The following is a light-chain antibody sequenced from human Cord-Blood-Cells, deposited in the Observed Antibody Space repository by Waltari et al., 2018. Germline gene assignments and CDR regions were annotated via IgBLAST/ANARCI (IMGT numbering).Light chain of an antibody. J-gene: IGLJ3*02. Sequence: QSVLTQPPSVSGAPGQRVTISCTGSSSNIGAGYDVHWYQQLPGTAPKLLIYGNSNRPSCVPDRFSGSKSGTSASLAITGLQAEDEADYYCQSYDSSLSGSVFGGGTKLTAL. CDR3: QSYDSSLSGSV. CDR1: SSNIGAGYD. CDR2: GNS. V-gene: IGLV1-40*01.